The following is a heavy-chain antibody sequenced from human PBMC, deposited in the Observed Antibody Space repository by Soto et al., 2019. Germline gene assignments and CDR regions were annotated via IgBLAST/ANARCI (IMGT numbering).Heavy chain of an antibody. J-gene: IGHJ4*02. Sequence: EVQLVESGGGSVQPGGSLRLSCAASGFTFSSYFMYWVRQAPGKGLVWVPRIDNDGGTTNYAASVKGRFTISRDNAKNQLYLQMNSPRDEDTAVYSCTRGYYGPDYWGQGTLVTVSS. CDR3: TRGYYGPDY. CDR2: IDNDGGTT. D-gene: IGHD3-10*01. V-gene: IGHV3-74*01. CDR1: GFTFSSYF.